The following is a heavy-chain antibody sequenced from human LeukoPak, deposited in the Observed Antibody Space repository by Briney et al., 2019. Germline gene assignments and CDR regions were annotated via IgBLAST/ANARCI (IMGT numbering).Heavy chain of an antibody. CDR1: GFTFSNAW. J-gene: IGHJ4*02. CDR3: TTEHWLSRAFDY. CDR2: IKSKTAGGTT. D-gene: IGHD6-19*01. Sequence: AGGSLRLSCAASGFTFSNAWMTWVRQAPGKGLEWVGRIKSKTAGGTTDYAAPVKGRFTISRDDSKNTLFLQMNSLKTEDTAVYYCTTEHWLSRAFDYWGQGTLVTVSS. V-gene: IGHV3-15*01.